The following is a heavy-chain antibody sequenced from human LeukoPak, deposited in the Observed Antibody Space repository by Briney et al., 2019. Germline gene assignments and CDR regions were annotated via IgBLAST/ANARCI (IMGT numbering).Heavy chain of an antibody. J-gene: IGHJ6*03. CDR3: ARVHRLPEKYYYYYMDV. D-gene: IGHD6-25*01. CDR2: LYTSGST. CDR1: GGSISSYY. Sequence: SETLSLTCTVSGGSISSYYRSWIRQPAGKGLEWIGRLYTSGSTNYNPSLKSRVTMSVDTSKNQFSLKLSSVTAADTAVYYCARVHRLPEKYYYYYMDVWGKGTTVTVSS. V-gene: IGHV4-4*07.